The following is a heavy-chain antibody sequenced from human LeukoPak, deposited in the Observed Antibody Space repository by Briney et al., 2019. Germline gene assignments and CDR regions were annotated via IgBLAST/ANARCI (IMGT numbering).Heavy chain of an antibody. V-gene: IGHV1-3*01. CDR1: GYTFTSYA. J-gene: IGHJ3*02. CDR3: ARLEYYDFWSGYYDAFDI. Sequence: GASVKVSCKASGYTFTSYAMHWVRQAPGQRLEWMGWINAGNGNTKYSQKFQGRVTITRDTSASTAYMELSSLRSEDTAVYYCARLEYYDFWSGYYDAFDIWGQGTMVTVSS. CDR2: INAGNGNT. D-gene: IGHD3-3*01.